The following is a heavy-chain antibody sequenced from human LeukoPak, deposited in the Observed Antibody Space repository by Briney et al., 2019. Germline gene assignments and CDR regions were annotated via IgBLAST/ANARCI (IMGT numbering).Heavy chain of an antibody. Sequence: GGSLRLSCAASGFGFSNFWMSWVRQAPGKGPEWVANIKEDGSLKNYVDSVEGRFTVSRDNSKNTLYLQMNSLRAEDTAVYYCAKSPIVGASWYFDLWGRGTLVTVSS. V-gene: IGHV3-7*01. J-gene: IGHJ2*01. CDR3: AKSPIVGASWYFDL. CDR1: GFGFSNFW. D-gene: IGHD1-26*01. CDR2: IKEDGSLK.